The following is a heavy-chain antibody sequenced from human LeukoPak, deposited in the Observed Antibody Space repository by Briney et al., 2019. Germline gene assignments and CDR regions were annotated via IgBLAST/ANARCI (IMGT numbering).Heavy chain of an antibody. CDR1: GFTFSNYA. CDR2: ISGSGGST. V-gene: IGHV3-23*01. CDR3: TTEDVPARDNTYYYGSGSPPFDY. D-gene: IGHD3-10*01. J-gene: IGHJ4*02. Sequence: GGSLRLSCAASGFTFSNYAMSWVRQAPGEGLVWVSAISGSGGSTYYADSVKGRFTISRDNSKNTLYLQMNSLKTEDTAVYYCTTEDVPARDNTYYYGSGSPPFDYWGQGTLVTVSS.